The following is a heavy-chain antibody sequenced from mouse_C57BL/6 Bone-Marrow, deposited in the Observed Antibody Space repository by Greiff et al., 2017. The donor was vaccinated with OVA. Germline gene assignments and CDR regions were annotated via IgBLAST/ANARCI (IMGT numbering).Heavy chain of an antibody. Sequence: QVQLQQSGAELVKPGASVKISCKASGYTFTDYYINWVKQRPGQGLEWIGKIGPGSGSTYYNEKFKGKATLTADKSSSTAYMQLSSLTSEDSAVYYCARGIYDGYYVGSYAMDYWGQGTSVTVSS. V-gene: IGHV1-77*01. CDR1: GYTFTDYY. D-gene: IGHD2-3*01. CDR3: ARGIYDGYYVGSYAMDY. J-gene: IGHJ4*01. CDR2: IGPGSGST.